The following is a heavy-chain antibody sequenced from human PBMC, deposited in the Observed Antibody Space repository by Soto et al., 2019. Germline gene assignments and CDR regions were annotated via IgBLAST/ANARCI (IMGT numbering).Heavy chain of an antibody. V-gene: IGHV1-69*13. D-gene: IGHD6-19*01. J-gene: IGHJ5*02. CDR1: GGTFSSYA. CDR2: IIPIFGTA. Sequence: SVKVSCKASGGTFSSYAISWVRQAPGQGLEWMGGIIPIFGTANYAQKFQGRVTITADESTSTAYMELSSLRSEDTAVYYCARDIAVADNWDWFDPWGQGTLVTVSS. CDR3: ARDIAVADNWDWFDP.